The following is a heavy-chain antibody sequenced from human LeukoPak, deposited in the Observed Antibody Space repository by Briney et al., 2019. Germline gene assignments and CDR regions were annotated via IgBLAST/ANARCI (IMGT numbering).Heavy chain of an antibody. V-gene: IGHV3-30*18. CDR2: ISHDGGRQ. CDR1: GFTFSSYG. Sequence: GGSLRLSCAASGFTFSSYGMHWVRQAPGKGLEWVAVISHDGGRQYYADYVKGRFTISRDNFKNTLFLQMSSLGHEETAVCYCAKGRTIWWWFDASAIWGQGTMVTVSS. CDR3: AKGRTIWWWFDASAI. D-gene: IGHD2-21*01. J-gene: IGHJ3*02.